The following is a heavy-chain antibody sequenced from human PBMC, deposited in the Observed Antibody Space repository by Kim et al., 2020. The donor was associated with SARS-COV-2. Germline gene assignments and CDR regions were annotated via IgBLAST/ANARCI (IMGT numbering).Heavy chain of an antibody. D-gene: IGHD6-13*01. V-gene: IGHV3-11*05. J-gene: IGHJ4*02. Sequence: ADSVKGRSTISRDNAKNSRYLQMNSLRAEDTAVYYCARVPVGSSSWYYFDYWGQGTLVTVSS. CDR3: ARVPVGSSSWYYFDY.